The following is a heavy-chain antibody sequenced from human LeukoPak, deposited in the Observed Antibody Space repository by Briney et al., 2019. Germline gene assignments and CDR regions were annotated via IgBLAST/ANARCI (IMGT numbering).Heavy chain of an antibody. CDR3: RSSSSSGFDY. Sequence: SETLSLTCAVYGGSFSGYYWSWIRQPPGKGLEWIGEINHSGSTNYNPSLKSRVTISVDTSKNQFSLKLSSVTAADTAVYYCRSSSSSGFDYRGQGTLVTVSS. D-gene: IGHD6-6*01. V-gene: IGHV4-34*01. J-gene: IGHJ4*02. CDR2: INHSGST. CDR1: GGSFSGYY.